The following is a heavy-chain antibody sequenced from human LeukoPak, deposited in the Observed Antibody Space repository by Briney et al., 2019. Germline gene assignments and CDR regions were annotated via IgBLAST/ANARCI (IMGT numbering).Heavy chain of an antibody. CDR3: ARGGGELRLFDY. V-gene: IGHV3-30*03. J-gene: IGHJ4*02. Sequence: GGSLRLSCAASGFTFSSYGMHWVRQAPGKGLEWVAVISYDGSNKYYADSVKGRFTISRDNSKNTLYLQMNSLRAEDTAVYYCARGGGELRLFDYWGQGTLVTVSS. CDR2: ISYDGSNK. CDR1: GFTFSSYG. D-gene: IGHD1-26*01.